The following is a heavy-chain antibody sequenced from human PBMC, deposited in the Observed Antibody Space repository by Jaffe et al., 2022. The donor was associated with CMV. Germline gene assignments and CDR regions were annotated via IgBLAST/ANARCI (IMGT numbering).Heavy chain of an antibody. J-gene: IGHJ4*02. D-gene: IGHD4-17*01. Sequence: EVQLVESGGGLVKPGRSLRLSCTASGFTFGDYAMSWFRQAPGKGLEWVGFIRSKAYGGTTEYAASVKGRFTISRDDSKSIAYLQMNSLKTEDTAVYYCTRDGDYGGFDYWGQGTLVTVSS. CDR3: TRDGDYGGFDY. V-gene: IGHV3-49*05. CDR1: GFTFGDYA. CDR2: IRSKAYGGTT.